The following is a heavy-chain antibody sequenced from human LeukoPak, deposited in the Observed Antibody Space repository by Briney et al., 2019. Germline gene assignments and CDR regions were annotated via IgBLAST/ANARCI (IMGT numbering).Heavy chain of an antibody. Sequence: GGSLRLSCAASGFTFNTYSMNWVRQAPGKGLEWVSFITSSSSIIYYADSVKGRFTISRDNAKNSLYLQMNSLRDEDTAVYYCARDLFNAFDIWGQGTMVTVSS. V-gene: IGHV3-48*02. D-gene: IGHD2-21*01. CDR2: ITSSSSII. J-gene: IGHJ3*02. CDR1: GFTFNTYS. CDR3: ARDLFNAFDI.